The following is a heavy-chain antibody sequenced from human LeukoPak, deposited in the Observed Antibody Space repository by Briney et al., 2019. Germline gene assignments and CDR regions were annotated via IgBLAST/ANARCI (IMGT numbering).Heavy chain of an antibody. Sequence: GGSLRLSCAVSGFTFSSYWMTWVRQAPGKGLEWVANIKQDGSDKYYVDSVKGRFAVSRDNAKNSLYLQMDSLGAEDTAVYYCARLFGRYDGGWSDGFDIWGQGTMVTVSS. CDR3: ARLFGRYDGGWSDGFDI. V-gene: IGHV3-7*01. CDR2: IKQDGSDK. CDR1: GFTFSSYW. D-gene: IGHD6-19*01. J-gene: IGHJ3*02.